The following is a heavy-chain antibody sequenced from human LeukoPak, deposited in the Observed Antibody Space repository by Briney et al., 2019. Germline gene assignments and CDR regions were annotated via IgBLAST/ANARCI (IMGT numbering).Heavy chain of an antibody. J-gene: IGHJ5*02. Sequence: KASETLSLTRAVYGGSFSGYYWSWIRQPPGKGLEWIGEINHSGSTNYNPSLKSRVTISVDMSKNQFSLKLSSVTAADTAVYYCARAPQWLVNWFDPWGQGTLVTVSS. CDR3: ARAPQWLVNWFDP. CDR2: INHSGST. V-gene: IGHV4-34*01. CDR1: GGSFSGYY. D-gene: IGHD6-19*01.